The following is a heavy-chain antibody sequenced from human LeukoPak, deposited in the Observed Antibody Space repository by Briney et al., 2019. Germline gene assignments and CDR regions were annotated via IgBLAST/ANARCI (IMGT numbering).Heavy chain of an antibody. J-gene: IGHJ4*02. Sequence: GASVKVSCXASGYTFTVYYMHWVRQAPGQGLEWMGWINPNSGGTNYAQKFQGRVTMTRDTSISTAYTELSRLRSDDTAVYYCARVARDEYYDILTGYYSPHFDYWGQGTLVTVSS. CDR2: INPNSGGT. V-gene: IGHV1-2*02. CDR3: ARVARDEYYDILTGYYSPHFDY. CDR1: GYTFTVYY. D-gene: IGHD3-9*01.